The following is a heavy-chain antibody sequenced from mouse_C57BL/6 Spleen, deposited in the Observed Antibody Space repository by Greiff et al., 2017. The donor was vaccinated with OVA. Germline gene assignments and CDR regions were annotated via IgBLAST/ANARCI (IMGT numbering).Heavy chain of an antibody. CDR2: ISSGSSTI. V-gene: IGHV5-17*01. Sequence: EVKLEESGGGLVKPGGSLKLSCAASGFTFSDYGMHWVRQAPEKGLEWVAYISSGSSTIYYADTVKGRFTISRDNAKNTLFLQMTSLRSEDTAMYYCARASTVVATRGAMDYWGQGTSVTVSS. CDR1: GFTFSDYG. D-gene: IGHD1-1*01. J-gene: IGHJ4*01. CDR3: ARASTVVATRGAMDY.